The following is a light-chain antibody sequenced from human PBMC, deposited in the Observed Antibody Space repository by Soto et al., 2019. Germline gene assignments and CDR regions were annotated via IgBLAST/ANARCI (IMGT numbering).Light chain of an antibody. CDR1: QSVSIN. Sequence: EIVMTQSPATLSVSPGERATLSCRASQSVSINVAWYQQKPGQAPRLLIYDASNRATGIPARFSGSGSGTDFTLTISSLEPEDFAVYYCQQRSNWRTFGQGTKVDIK. J-gene: IGKJ1*01. V-gene: IGKV3-11*01. CDR3: QQRSNWRT. CDR2: DAS.